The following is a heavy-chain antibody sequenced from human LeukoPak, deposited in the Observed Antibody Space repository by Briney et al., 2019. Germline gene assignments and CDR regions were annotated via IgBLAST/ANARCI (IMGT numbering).Heavy chain of an antibody. CDR3: AKAATYFYGSVTYDWFES. V-gene: IGHV3-23*01. D-gene: IGHD3-10*01. CDR2: ISGSGGST. CDR1: GFTFSSYA. Sequence: PGGSLRLSCAASGFTFSSYAMSWVRQAPGKGLEWVSAISGSGGSTYYADSVKGRFTISRDNGKSTIYLQMNSLRVDDTAIYYCAKAATYFYGSVTYDWFESWGQGTLVTVSS. J-gene: IGHJ5*01.